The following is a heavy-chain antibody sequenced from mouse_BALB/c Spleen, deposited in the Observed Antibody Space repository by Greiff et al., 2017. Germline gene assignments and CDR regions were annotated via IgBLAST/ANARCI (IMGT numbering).Heavy chain of an antibody. Sequence: QVQLQQSGAELVMPGASVKMSCKASGYTFTDYWMHWVKQRPGQGLEWIGAIDTSDSYTSYNQKFKGKATLTVDESSSTAYMQLSSLTSEDSAVYYCARPYYYGSSPYYFDYWGQGTTLTVSA. V-gene: IGHV1-69*01. CDR3: ARPYYYGSSPYYFDY. J-gene: IGHJ2*01. CDR2: IDTSDSYT. D-gene: IGHD1-1*01. CDR1: GYTFTDYW.